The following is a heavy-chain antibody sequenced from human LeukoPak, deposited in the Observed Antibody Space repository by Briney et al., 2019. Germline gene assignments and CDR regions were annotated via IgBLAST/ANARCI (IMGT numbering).Heavy chain of an antibody. V-gene: IGHV4-59*08. J-gene: IGHJ5*02. CDR2: IYYSGST. Sequence: SETLSLTCTVSGGSISSYYWSWIRQPPGKGLERIGYIYYSGSTNYNPSLKSRVTISVDTSKNQFSLKLSSVTAADTAVYYCARHGVVVVAATPPMGFDPWGQGTLVTVSS. CDR1: GGSISSYY. D-gene: IGHD2-15*01. CDR3: ARHGVVVVAATPPMGFDP.